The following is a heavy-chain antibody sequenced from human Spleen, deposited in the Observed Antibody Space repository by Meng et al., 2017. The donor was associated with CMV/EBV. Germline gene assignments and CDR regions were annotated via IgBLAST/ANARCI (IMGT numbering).Heavy chain of an antibody. V-gene: IGHV3-48*04. CDR3: AREVEGTAAGSY. J-gene: IGHJ4*02. CDR1: GFTFSSYS. CDR2: ISSSSGTI. D-gene: IGHD6-13*01. Sequence: GESLKISCAASGFTFSSYSMNWVRQAPGKGLEWVSYISSSSGTIYYADSVKGRFTISRDNARNSLFLQMNSVSAEDTAVYYCAREVEGTAAGSYGGQGTLVTVSS.